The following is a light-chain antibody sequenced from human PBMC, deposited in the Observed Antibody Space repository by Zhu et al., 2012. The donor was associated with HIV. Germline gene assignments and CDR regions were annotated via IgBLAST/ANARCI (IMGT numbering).Light chain of an antibody. V-gene: IGKV3-20*01. J-gene: IGKJ2*01. CDR2: SAS. CDR3: QHYVPSPMYT. CDR1: QTVSRNY. Sequence: EIVLTQSPGTLSLSPGERATLSCRASQTVSRNYLAWYQQKPDQPPRLLIYSASRRVTGIPDRFSGSGSGTDFTLTISRLEPEDFAVYYCQHYVPSPMYTFGQGTKLEIK.